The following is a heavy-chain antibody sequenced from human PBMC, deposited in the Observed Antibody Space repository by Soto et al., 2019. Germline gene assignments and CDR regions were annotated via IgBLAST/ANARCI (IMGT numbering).Heavy chain of an antibody. CDR1: GGSFSGYY. V-gene: IGHV4-34*01. CDR3: ARGVTIFGVVIMRRFYGMDV. CDR2: INHSGST. J-gene: IGHJ6*02. Sequence: SETLSLICAVYGGSFSGYYWSWIRQPPGKGLEWIGEINHSGSTNYNPSLKSRVTISVDTSKNQFSLKLSSVTAADTAVYYCARGVTIFGVVIMRRFYGMDVWGQGTTVTVSS. D-gene: IGHD3-3*01.